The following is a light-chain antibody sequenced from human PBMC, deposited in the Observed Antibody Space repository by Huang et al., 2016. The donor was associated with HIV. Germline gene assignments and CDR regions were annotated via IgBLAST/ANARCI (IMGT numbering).Light chain of an antibody. CDR1: QDIDRF. CDR2: DAS. J-gene: IGKJ1*01. Sequence: DIQMTQSPSSLSASIGDKVTITCQATQDIDRFLNWYQQKPGQAPKLLIYDASTLQTGVPSRFSGSGSGTDFSFTISSLQPEDIATYYCQQYDGLPPWTFGQGTKVEIQ. V-gene: IGKV1-33*01. CDR3: QQYDGLPPWT.